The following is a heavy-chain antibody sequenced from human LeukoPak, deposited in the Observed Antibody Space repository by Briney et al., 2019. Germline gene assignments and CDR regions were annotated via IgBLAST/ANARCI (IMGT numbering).Heavy chain of an antibody. CDR2: INWDDQK. Sequence: ASGPTLVNPTQTLTLTCTFSGFSLTTSGVGVGWIRQPPGKALEWLALINWDDQKVYSPSLQSRLSITKDTSKNQVVLTMTNVDPVDTATYYCAHRRDSSGYHYRWWFAPWGQGTLVTVSS. D-gene: IGHD3-22*01. J-gene: IGHJ5*02. V-gene: IGHV2-5*02. CDR3: AHRRDSSGYHYRWWFAP. CDR1: GFSLTTSGVG.